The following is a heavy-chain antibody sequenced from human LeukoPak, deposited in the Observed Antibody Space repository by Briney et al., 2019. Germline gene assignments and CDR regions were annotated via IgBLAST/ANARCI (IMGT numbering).Heavy chain of an antibody. Sequence: GASVKVSCKASGYTFTGHYLHWVRQAPGQGLEWMGWINPNSGVTNYAQKFRGRVTLTRDTSITTAYMQLSRLSSDDTAVYYCARDVSRSRDFWGQGTLVTVSS. D-gene: IGHD2-8*01. CDR2: INPNSGVT. CDR3: ARDVSRSRDF. CDR1: GYTFTGHY. V-gene: IGHV1-2*02. J-gene: IGHJ4*02.